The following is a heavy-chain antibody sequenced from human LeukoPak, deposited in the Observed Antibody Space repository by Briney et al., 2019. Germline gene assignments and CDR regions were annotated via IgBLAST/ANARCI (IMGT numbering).Heavy chain of an antibody. Sequence: GGSLRLSCAASGFTFSSYSMNWVRQAPGKGLEWVSYISSGSSTIYYADSVKGRFTISRDNAKNSLYLQVHSLRAEDTAVYYCVRVIVDDYNSRPSDYWGQGTLVTVSS. V-gene: IGHV3-48*01. CDR1: GFTFSSYS. D-gene: IGHD5-24*01. J-gene: IGHJ4*02. CDR2: ISSGSSTI. CDR3: VRVIVDDYNSRPSDY.